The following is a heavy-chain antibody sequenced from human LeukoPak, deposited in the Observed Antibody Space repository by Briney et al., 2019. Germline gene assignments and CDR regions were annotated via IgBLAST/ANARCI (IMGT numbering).Heavy chain of an antibody. V-gene: IGHV4/OR15-8*02. CDR3: SRESGPFCPFGY. CDR2: ISLAGQT. D-gene: IGHD1-26*01. J-gene: IGHJ4*02. Sequence: SETLSLTCGVSGGSISGTNWWSWVRQPPGQDLEWIGEISLAGQTNYNPSLNGRVTMSLDKSSNQLSLHLTSVTAADTATYFCSRESGPFCPFGYWGQGALVIVSS. CDR1: GGSISGTNW.